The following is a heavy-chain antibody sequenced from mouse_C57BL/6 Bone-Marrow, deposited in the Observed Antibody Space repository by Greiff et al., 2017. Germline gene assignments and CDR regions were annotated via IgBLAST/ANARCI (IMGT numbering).Heavy chain of an antibody. CDR3: ARSREYYGSSFGDY. J-gene: IGHJ4*01. D-gene: IGHD1-1*01. Sequence: QVQLQQSGAELMKPGASVKISCKASGYTFTGYWIEWVKQRPGHGLEWIGEIFPGSGSTNYNEKFKGKATFTADTSSNTAYMQLSSLTTEDSAMYYGARSREYYGSSFGDYWGQGTSVTVSS. CDR1: GYTFTGYW. CDR2: IFPGSGST. V-gene: IGHV1-9*01.